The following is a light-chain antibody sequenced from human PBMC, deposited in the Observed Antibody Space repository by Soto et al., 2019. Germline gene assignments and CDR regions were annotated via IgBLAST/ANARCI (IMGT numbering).Light chain of an antibody. CDR3: CSYAGSDTGV. V-gene: IGLV2-23*02. CDR1: SSDIGTFYF. J-gene: IGLJ3*02. Sequence: QSALTQPPSMSGSPGQSITISCTGTSSDIGTFYFVSWYQQYPGKVPKLLVYEVSKRPSGVSDRFSGSKSGITASLTISGLQAEDEADYYCCSYAGSDTGVFGGGTKLTVL. CDR2: EVS.